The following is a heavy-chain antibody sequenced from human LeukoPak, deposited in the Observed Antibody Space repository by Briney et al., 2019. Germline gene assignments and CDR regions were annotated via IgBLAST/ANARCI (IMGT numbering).Heavy chain of an antibody. V-gene: IGHV4-4*07. CDR3: AIGRSSSSAEYFQH. CDR2: IYTSGST. CDR1: GGSISSYY. Sequence: SETLSLTCTVSGGSISSYYWSWIRQPAGKGLEWIGRIYTSGSTNYNPSPKSRVTMSVDTSKNQFSLKLSSVTAADTAVYYCAIGRSSSSAEYFQHWGQGTLVTVSS. J-gene: IGHJ1*01. D-gene: IGHD6-6*01.